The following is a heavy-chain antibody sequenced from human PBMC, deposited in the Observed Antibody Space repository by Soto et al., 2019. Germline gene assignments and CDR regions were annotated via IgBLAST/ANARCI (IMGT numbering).Heavy chain of an antibody. D-gene: IGHD6-19*01. CDR2: IWYDGSNK. Sequence: QVQLVESGGGVVQPGRSLRLSCAASGFTFSSYGMHWVRQAPGKGLEWVAVIWYDGSNKYYADSVKGRFTISRDNSKNTLYLQMNSLRAEDTAVYYCAREYKYSSGRYVRRGNWFDPWGQGTLVTVSS. CDR1: GFTFSSYG. J-gene: IGHJ5*02. V-gene: IGHV3-33*01. CDR3: AREYKYSSGRYVRRGNWFDP.